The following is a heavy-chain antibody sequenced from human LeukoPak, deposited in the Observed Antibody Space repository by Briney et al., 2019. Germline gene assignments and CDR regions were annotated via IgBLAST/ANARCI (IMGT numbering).Heavy chain of an antibody. CDR3: ARTRWELLHFDY. D-gene: IGHD1-26*01. J-gene: IGHJ4*02. CDR2: ISAYNGNT. CDR1: GYTFTSYG. V-gene: IGHV1-18*01. Sequence: ASVTVSCKASGYTFTSYGISWVRQAPGQGLEWMGWISAYNGNTNYAQKLQGRVTMTTDTSTSTAYMELRSLRSDDTAVYYCARTRWELLHFDYWGQGTLVTVSS.